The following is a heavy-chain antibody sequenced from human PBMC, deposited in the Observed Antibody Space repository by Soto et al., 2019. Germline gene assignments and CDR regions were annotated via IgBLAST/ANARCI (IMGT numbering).Heavy chain of an antibody. J-gene: IGHJ6*02. Sequence: GASVKVSCKASGYTFTGYYMHCVRQAPGQGLEWMGWINPNSGGTNYAQKFQGWVTMTRDTSISTAYMELSRLRSDDTAVYYCARTILLWFGEPSHGMDVWGQGTTVTAP. D-gene: IGHD3-10*01. CDR3: ARTILLWFGEPSHGMDV. CDR1: GYTFTGYY. CDR2: INPNSGGT. V-gene: IGHV1-2*04.